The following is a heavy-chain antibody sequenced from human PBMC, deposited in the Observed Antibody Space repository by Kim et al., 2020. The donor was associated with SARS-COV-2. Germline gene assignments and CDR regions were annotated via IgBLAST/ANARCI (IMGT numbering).Heavy chain of an antibody. D-gene: IGHD1-26*01. CDR2: ISGGGDTI. CDR1: GFRFSSHA. J-gene: IGHJ6*02. Sequence: GGSLRLSCVASGFRFSSHAMTWVRQAPGKGLERVSIISGGGDTIYYADSVKGRFTVSRDNSKNTLYLQMNSLRAEDTAVYFCAKDQSGNYYYYSGMDVGGPGTTVTVSS. CDR3: AKDQSGNYYYYSGMDV. V-gene: IGHV3-23*01.